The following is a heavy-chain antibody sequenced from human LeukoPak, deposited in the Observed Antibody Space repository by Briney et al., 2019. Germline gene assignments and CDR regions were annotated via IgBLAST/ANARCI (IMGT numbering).Heavy chain of an antibody. V-gene: IGHV3-33*01. Sequence: GGSLRLSCAASGFTFSSYGMHWVRQAPGKGLEWVAVIWYDGSNKYYADSVKGRFTISRDNSKNTLYLQMNSLRAEDTAVYYCARAHRVRGVVVAVEYYYYYYGMDVWGQGTTVTVSS. CDR1: GFTFSSYG. CDR2: IWYDGSNK. D-gene: IGHD6-19*01. J-gene: IGHJ6*02. CDR3: ARAHRVRGVVVAVEYYYYYYGMDV.